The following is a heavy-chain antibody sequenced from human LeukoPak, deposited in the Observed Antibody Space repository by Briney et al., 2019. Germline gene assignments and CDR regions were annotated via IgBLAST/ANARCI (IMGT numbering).Heavy chain of an antibody. V-gene: IGHV3-66*01. CDR2: IYSDDST. CDR3: ARVQGGGTPRWY. D-gene: IGHD1/OR15-1a*01. CDR1: GFTASSNY. Sequence: GGSLRLSCAASGFTASSNYMTCVRQAPRKGLEWVSVIYSDDSTYYADSVKGRFTITRDNSKNTLYLQMNSLRVEDTAGYYCARVQGGGTPRWYWGQGTLVTVSS. J-gene: IGHJ4*02.